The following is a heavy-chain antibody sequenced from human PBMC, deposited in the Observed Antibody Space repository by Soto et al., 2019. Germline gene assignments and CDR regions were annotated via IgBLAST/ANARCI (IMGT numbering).Heavy chain of an antibody. J-gene: IGHJ4*02. V-gene: IGHV3-66*01. D-gene: IGHD1-1*01. Sequence: EVQLVESGGGLVQPGGSLRLSSAASGFTVSNNYMRWVRQAPGKGLEWVSLIYSGGATYYADSVKGRFTISRDNSKNTLYLQMNSLRAEDTAVYYCAIDGTYNWVGGQGILVTVSS. CDR1: GFTVSNNY. CDR2: IYSGGAT. CDR3: AIDGTYNWV.